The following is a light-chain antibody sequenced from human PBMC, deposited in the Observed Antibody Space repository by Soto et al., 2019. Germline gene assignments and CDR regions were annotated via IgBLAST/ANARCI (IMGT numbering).Light chain of an antibody. Sequence: EIVLTQSPGTLSLSPGERATLSCRASESVTSSSLARYQQKLGQAPRLLMYAVSIRATGIPDRFRGSGSGTDFTLTISRLEPEDFAVYYCQQYLRSPSTFGQGTKVEIK. CDR3: QQYLRSPST. CDR1: ESVTSSS. V-gene: IGKV3-20*01. J-gene: IGKJ2*01. CDR2: AVS.